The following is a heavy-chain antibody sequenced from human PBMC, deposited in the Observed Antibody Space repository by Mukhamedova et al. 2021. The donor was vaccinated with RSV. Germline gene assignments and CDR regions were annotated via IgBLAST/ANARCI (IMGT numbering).Heavy chain of an antibody. J-gene: IGHJ6*02. D-gene: IGHD3-3*01. CDR3: ASSQGSGYPYYYGMDV. V-gene: IGHV4-39*07. CDR2: IYYSGST. Sequence: QPPGKRLEWIGSIYYSGSTYYNPSLKSRVTISVDTSKNQFSLKLSSVTAADTAVYYCASSQGSGYPYYYGMDVWGQGTTVTVSS.